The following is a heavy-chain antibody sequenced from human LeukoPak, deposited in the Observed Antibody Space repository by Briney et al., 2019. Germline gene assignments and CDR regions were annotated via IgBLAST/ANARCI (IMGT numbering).Heavy chain of an antibody. J-gene: IGHJ3*02. CDR2: INQDGSEK. D-gene: IGHD3-9*01. CDR1: GFTFSRYW. CDR3: AKDLRPDYDILTGYYLFSPAFDI. Sequence: GGSLGLSCAASGFTFSRYWMNWVRQAPRKGLEWVATINQDGSEKYNVDSVKGRFTISRDNAKNSLYLQMNSLRAEDTALYYCAKDLRPDYDILTGYYLFSPAFDIWGQGTMVTVSS. V-gene: IGHV3-7*03.